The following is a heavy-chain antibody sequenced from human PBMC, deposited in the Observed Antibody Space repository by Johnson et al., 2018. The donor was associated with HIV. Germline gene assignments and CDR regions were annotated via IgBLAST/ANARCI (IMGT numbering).Heavy chain of an antibody. CDR1: GFTFSSYA. Sequence: VQLVESGGGLVKPGGSLRLSCAASGFTFSSYAMHWVRQAPGKGLEWVAVISYDGSNKYYADSVKGRFTISRDNSKNTLYLQMNSLRAEDTAVYYCAREDSAFDIWGQGTMVTVSS. J-gene: IGHJ3*02. CDR2: ISYDGSNK. V-gene: IGHV3-30*14. CDR3: AREDSAFDI.